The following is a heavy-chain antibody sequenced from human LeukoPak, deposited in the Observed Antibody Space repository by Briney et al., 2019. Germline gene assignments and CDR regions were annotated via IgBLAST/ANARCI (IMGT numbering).Heavy chain of an antibody. D-gene: IGHD6-13*01. CDR3: ARDQMNIAAAGAYFDY. Sequence: GASVKVSCKASGGTFSSYAISWVRQAPGQGLEWMGWIGAYNGNTKYGQKLQGRVTMTTDTSTSTAYMELRSLRSDDAAVYYCARDQMNIAAAGAYFDYWGQGTLVTVSS. V-gene: IGHV1-18*01. J-gene: IGHJ4*02. CDR1: GGTFSSYA. CDR2: IGAYNGNT.